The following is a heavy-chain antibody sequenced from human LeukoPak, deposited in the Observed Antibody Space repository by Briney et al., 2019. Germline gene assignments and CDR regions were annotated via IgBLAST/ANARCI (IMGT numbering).Heavy chain of an antibody. CDR3: TRQRDYDYVWGRIDY. CDR1: GFTFSGSA. Sequence: GGSLRLSCAASGFTFSGSAMHWVRQASGKGLKWVGRIRSKANSYATAYAASVKGRFTISRDDSKNTAYLQMNSLKTEDTAVYYCTRQRDYDYVWGRIDYWGQGTLVTVSS. CDR2: IRSKANSYAT. V-gene: IGHV3-73*01. J-gene: IGHJ4*02. D-gene: IGHD3-16*01.